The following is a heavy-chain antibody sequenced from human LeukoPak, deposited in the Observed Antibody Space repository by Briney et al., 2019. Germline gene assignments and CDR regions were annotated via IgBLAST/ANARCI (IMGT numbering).Heavy chain of an antibody. V-gene: IGHV1-2*02. D-gene: IGHD5-12*01. CDR1: GYAFTGYY. CDR3: ARVAEGYSGYDRLDY. Sequence: ASVKVSCKASGYAFTGYYFHWVRQAPGQGLEWVGWIHPNNGDTNSAQKFQGRVTITADKSTSTAYMELSSLRSEDTAVYYCARVAEGYSGYDRLDYWGQGTLVTVSS. J-gene: IGHJ4*02. CDR2: IHPNNGDT.